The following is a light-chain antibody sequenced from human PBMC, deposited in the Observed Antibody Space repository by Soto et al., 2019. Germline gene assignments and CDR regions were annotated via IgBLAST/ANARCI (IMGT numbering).Light chain of an antibody. V-gene: IGKV1-17*01. CDR1: QGVKTD. Sequence: DIQMTQSPSSVSASVGDRVTITCRASQGVKTDLGWYQQKPGKAPKRLIYAASRLQSGVPSRFSGSGSGTEFTLTISSLQPEDFASYYCLQRYSYPLTFGGGTKVDIK. CDR3: LQRYSYPLT. J-gene: IGKJ4*01. CDR2: AAS.